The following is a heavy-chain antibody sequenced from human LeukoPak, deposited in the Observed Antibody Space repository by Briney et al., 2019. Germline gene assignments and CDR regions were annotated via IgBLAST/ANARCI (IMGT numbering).Heavy chain of an antibody. D-gene: IGHD3-10*01. V-gene: IGHV4-34*01. Sequence: PSGTLSLTCAVYGGSFSGYYWSWIRQPPGKGLEWIGEINHSGSTNYNPSLKSRVTISVDTSKNQFSLKLSSVTAADTAVYYCARRGLRNDYWGQGTLVTISS. CDR2: INHSGST. CDR1: GGSFSGYY. J-gene: IGHJ4*02. CDR3: ARRGLRNDY.